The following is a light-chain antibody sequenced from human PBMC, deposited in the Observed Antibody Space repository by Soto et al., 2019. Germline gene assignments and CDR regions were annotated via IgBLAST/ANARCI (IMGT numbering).Light chain of an antibody. CDR3: QQYGSSPLT. V-gene: IGKV3-20*01. CDR2: GAS. Sequence: EIVLTQSPGTLSLSPGERATLSCRASQSVSSSYLAWYQQKPGQAPRLLIYGASSMATGIPDRFSGSGSGTDFFSTINILEPEDSVVYYCQQYGSSPLTFGGGTKVEIK. CDR1: QSVSSSY. J-gene: IGKJ4*01.